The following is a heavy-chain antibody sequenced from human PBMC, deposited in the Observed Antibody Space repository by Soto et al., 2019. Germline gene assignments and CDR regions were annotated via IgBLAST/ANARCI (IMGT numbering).Heavy chain of an antibody. D-gene: IGHD3-9*01. Sequence: GGSLRLSCAASGFTFSSYAMHWVRQAPGKGLEWVAAISGGGGGTYYADPVKGRFTISRDNSKNTLHLQMNNLRAEDTATYYCVKDKKYDILSAWDALDIWGHGTLVTVSS. CDR2: ISGGGGGT. J-gene: IGHJ3*02. V-gene: IGHV3-23*01. CDR3: VKDKKYDILSAWDALDI. CDR1: GFTFSSYA.